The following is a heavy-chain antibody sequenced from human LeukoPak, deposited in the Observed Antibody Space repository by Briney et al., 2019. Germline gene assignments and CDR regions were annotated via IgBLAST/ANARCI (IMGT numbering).Heavy chain of an antibody. Sequence: GGSLRLSCAASGFTVSSNYVSWVRQAPGKGLEWVSVIYSGGSTYYAGSVKGRFTISRDNSKNTLYLQMNSLRAEDTAVYYCASPGSSWSKYFQHWGQGTLVTVSS. J-gene: IGHJ1*01. CDR1: GFTVSSNY. V-gene: IGHV3-66*01. D-gene: IGHD6-13*01. CDR2: IYSGGST. CDR3: ASPGSSWSKYFQH.